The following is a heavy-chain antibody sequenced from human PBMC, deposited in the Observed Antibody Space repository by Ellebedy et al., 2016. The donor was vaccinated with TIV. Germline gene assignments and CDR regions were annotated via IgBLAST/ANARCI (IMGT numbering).Heavy chain of an antibody. Sequence: GESLKISCVTSGFTFSGFAMSWFRQAPGEGLEWVSGIGNSGDKTYYADSVKGRFAISRDNSKNTLYLQMNSLRAEDTAVYYCARDGSSGRYYYGMDVWGQGTTVTVSS. J-gene: IGHJ6*02. D-gene: IGHD6-19*01. CDR3: ARDGSSGRYYYGMDV. CDR2: IGNSGDKT. CDR1: GFTFSGFA. V-gene: IGHV3-23*01.